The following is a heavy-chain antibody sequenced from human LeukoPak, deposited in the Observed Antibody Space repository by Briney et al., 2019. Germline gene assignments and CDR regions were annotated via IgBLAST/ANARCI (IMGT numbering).Heavy chain of an antibody. Sequence: GRSLRLSCAASGFTFSSYGMHWVRQAPGKGLEWVAVISYDGSNKYYADSVKGRFTISRDNSKNTLYLQMNSLRAEDTAVYYCAKLVGATTCDYWGQGTLVTVSS. V-gene: IGHV3-30*18. CDR1: GFTFSSYG. CDR3: AKLVGATTCDY. J-gene: IGHJ4*02. D-gene: IGHD1-26*01. CDR2: ISYDGSNK.